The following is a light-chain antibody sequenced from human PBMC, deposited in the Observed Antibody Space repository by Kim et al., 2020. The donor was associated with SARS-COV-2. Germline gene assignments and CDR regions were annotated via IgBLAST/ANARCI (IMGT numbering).Light chain of an antibody. Sequence: GQMVTSPCSGSSFNGGENYVYWYQQIPGMAPKVLIFRNDQRPSGVPDRFSGSKSGTSASLAISGLRSEDEADYYCATWDDSLSGPVLGGGTQLTVL. CDR2: RND. CDR1: SFNGGENY. CDR3: ATWDDSLSGPV. J-gene: IGLJ3*02. V-gene: IGLV1-47*01.